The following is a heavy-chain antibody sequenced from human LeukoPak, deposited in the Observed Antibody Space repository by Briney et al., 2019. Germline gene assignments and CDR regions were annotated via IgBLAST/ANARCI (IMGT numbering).Heavy chain of an antibody. J-gene: IGHJ4*02. Sequence: SVKVSCKASGYTFTNYVITWVRQAPGQGLEWMGGIIPIFGTANYAQKFQGRVTITTDESTSTAYMELSSLRSEDTAVYYCARDMDVGFGELVDSWGQGTLVTVSS. V-gene: IGHV1-69*05. CDR3: ARDMDVGFGELVDS. CDR1: GYTFTNYV. D-gene: IGHD3-10*01. CDR2: IIPIFGTA.